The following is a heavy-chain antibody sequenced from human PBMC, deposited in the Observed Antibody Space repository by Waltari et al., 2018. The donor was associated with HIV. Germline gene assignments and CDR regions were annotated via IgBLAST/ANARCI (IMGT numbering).Heavy chain of an antibody. CDR2: IRGKPNRYAT. D-gene: IGHD4-17*01. Sequence: EVQLVESGGGLVQPGGSLKLSCAASGFSFSGSAMHWVRQASGKGLEWVGRIRGKPNRYATAYAESLKGWFTISRDDSKNTAYLQMTSLKTEDTAVYYCTKAVGDSARGWFDPWGQGTLVTVSS. CDR3: TKAVGDSARGWFDP. V-gene: IGHV3-73*01. J-gene: IGHJ5*02. CDR1: GFSFSGSA.